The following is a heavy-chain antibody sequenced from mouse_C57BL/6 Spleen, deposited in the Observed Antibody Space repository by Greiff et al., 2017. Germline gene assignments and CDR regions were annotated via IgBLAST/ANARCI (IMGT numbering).Heavy chain of an antibody. CDR3: ARRGLYYYGSSFWFAY. V-gene: IGHV1-26*01. CDR1: GYTFTDYY. J-gene: IGHJ3*01. D-gene: IGHD1-1*01. Sequence: VQLQQSGPELVKPGASVKISCKASGYTFTDYYMNWVKQSHGKSLEWIGDINPNNGGTSYNQKFKGKATLTVDKSSSTASMELRSLTSEDSAVYYCARRGLYYYGSSFWFAYWGQGTLVTVSA. CDR2: INPNNGGT.